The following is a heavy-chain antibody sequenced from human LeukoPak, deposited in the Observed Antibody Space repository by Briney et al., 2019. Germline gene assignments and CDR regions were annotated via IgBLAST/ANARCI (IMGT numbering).Heavy chain of an antibody. J-gene: IGHJ4*02. CDR1: GFTFSSYW. V-gene: IGHV3-74*01. CDR3: AKSPAIGDGDY. Sequence: PGGSLRLSCAASGFTFSSYWMHWVRQGPGKGLVWVSRISSDGSTTSYADSVKGRFTISRDNAKNTLFLQTSSLRAEDTAVYYCAKSPAIGDGDYWGQGTLVTVSS. CDR2: ISSDGSTT. D-gene: IGHD3-16*01.